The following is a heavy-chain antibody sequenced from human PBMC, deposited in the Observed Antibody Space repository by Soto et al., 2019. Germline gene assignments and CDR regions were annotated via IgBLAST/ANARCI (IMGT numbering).Heavy chain of an antibody. V-gene: IGHV3-72*01. J-gene: IGHJ4*02. Sequence: EVQLVESGGGLVQPGGSLRLSCAASGFTFSDNYMDWVRQAPGKGLEWVGGVRNKANSYSTPDAASVKGRVTVSRDASENSVFLQMNSLNGDDTAVYYCVRVHRGAPTRYFDYWGQGTMVTVSS. CDR2: VRNKANSYST. CDR1: GFTFSDNY. CDR3: VRVHRGAPTRYFDY.